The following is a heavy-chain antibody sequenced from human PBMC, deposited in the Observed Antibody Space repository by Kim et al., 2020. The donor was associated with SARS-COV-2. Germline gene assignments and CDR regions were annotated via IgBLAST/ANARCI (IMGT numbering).Heavy chain of an antibody. CDR3: ANCPTPFPRRPGYGMDV. CDR1: GFTFDDYA. Sequence: GGSLRLSCAASGFTFDDYAMHWVRQAPGKGLEWVSLISGDGGSTYYADSVKGRFTISRDNSKNSLYLQMNSLRTEDTALYYCANCPTPFPRRPGYGMDVWGQGTTVTVSS. CDR2: ISGDGGST. V-gene: IGHV3-43*02. J-gene: IGHJ6*02.